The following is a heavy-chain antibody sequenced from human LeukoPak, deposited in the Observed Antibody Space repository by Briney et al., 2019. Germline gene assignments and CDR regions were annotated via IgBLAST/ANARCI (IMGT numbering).Heavy chain of an antibody. CDR2: IIPILGVA. D-gene: IGHD4-23*01. CDR3: ARDEGDDYGGSGAFDI. V-gene: IGHV1-69*04. J-gene: IGHJ3*02. Sequence: ASVKVSCKASGGTFSSYAISWVRQAPGQGLEWVGRIIPILGVANYAQKFQGRVTITADKSTSTAYMELSSLRSEDTAVYYCARDEGDDYGGSGAFDIWGQGTMVTVSS. CDR1: GGTFSSYA.